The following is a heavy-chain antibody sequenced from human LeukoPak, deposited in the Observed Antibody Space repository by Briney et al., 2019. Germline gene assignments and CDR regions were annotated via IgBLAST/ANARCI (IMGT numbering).Heavy chain of an antibody. Sequence: PEASVKVSCKASGGTSSSYAISWVRQAPGQGLKWMGGIIPIFGTANYAQKFQGRVTITTDESTSTAYMELSSLRSEDTAVYYCARHQLLANYYYYYMDVWGKGTTVTVSS. CDR2: IIPIFGTA. CDR1: GGTSSSYA. D-gene: IGHD2-2*01. V-gene: IGHV1-69*05. J-gene: IGHJ6*03. CDR3: ARHQLLANYYYYYMDV.